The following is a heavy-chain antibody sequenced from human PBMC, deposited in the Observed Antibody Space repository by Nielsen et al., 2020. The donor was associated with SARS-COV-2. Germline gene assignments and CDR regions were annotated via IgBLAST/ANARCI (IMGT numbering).Heavy chain of an antibody. D-gene: IGHD2-2*01. CDR3: AKAAYCSSTSCYEGENWFDP. J-gene: IGHJ5*02. CDR1: GFTFDDYA. Sequence: SLKISCAASGFTFDDYAMHWVRQAPGKGLEWVSGISWNSGSIGYADSVKGRFTISRDNAKNSLYLQMNSLRAEDTALYYCAKAAYCSSTSCYEGENWFDPWGQGTLVTVSS. V-gene: IGHV3-9*01. CDR2: ISWNSGSI.